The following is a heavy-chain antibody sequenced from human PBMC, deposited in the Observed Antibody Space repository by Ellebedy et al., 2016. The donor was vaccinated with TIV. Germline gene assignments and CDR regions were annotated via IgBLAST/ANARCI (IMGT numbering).Heavy chain of an antibody. V-gene: IGHV4-39*07. Sequence: MPSETLSLTCTVSGGSITNDGYHWGWIRQTPGRGLEWIGTILSTGFTYYNPSLKSRVTISADTSKAQVSLKLSSVTAADTAVYYCARDPALPRGRFDTWGQGTLVTVSS. CDR1: GGSITNDGYH. CDR3: ARDPALPRGRFDT. CDR2: ILSTGFT. J-gene: IGHJ5*02.